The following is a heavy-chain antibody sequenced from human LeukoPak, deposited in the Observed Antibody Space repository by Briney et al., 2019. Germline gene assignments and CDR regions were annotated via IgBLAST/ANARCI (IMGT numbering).Heavy chain of an antibody. Sequence: AGGSLRLSCGASGFTFANYAMSWVRQAPGKGLEWVSTISGSGGSSYYADSVKGRFTISRDNSKNTLYLQMNSLRAEDTAVYYSAKAPGYYYGSGSDYFDYWGQGTLVTVSS. V-gene: IGHV3-23*01. CDR3: AKAPGYYYGSGSDYFDY. CDR1: GFTFANYA. D-gene: IGHD3-10*01. CDR2: ISGSGGSS. J-gene: IGHJ4*02.